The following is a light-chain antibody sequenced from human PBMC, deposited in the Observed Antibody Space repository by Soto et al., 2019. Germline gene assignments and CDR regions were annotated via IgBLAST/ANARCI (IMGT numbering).Light chain of an antibody. Sequence: QSALTQPASVSGSPGQSITISCTGSNSDIGAYNYVSWYQQHPGKAPKLIIHGVTNRPSGVSHRFSGSKSDYTASLTISGLQAEDEGDYYCSSYTTAYFYLFGTGTKVT. CDR3: SSYTTAYFYL. J-gene: IGLJ1*01. CDR1: NSDIGAYNY. V-gene: IGLV2-14*01. CDR2: GVT.